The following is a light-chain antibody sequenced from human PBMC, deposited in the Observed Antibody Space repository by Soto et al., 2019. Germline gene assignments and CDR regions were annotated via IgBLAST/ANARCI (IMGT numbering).Light chain of an antibody. CDR3: NSYTSTTTGV. CDR1: SSDVGGYNY. Sequence: QSALTQPASVSGSPGQSITISCTGTSSDVGGYNYVSWYQQCPGEAPKLIIYQVYNRPSGVSNRFSGSRSGNTASLTISGLQAQDEAVYYCNSYTSTTTGVFGGGTKLTVL. J-gene: IGLJ3*02. CDR2: QVY. V-gene: IGLV2-14*01.